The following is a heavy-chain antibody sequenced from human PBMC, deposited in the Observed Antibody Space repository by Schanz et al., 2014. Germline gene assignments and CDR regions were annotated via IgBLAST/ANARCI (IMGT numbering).Heavy chain of an antibody. J-gene: IGHJ4*02. CDR2: INAANGNT. Sequence: VQSVHSGTEVQKLGASVKVSCTASGYTFTSYDINWVRQAPGQRLEWMGWINAANGNTRYSQKFQGRVTITRDTLASTAYMEVRSLRSDDTALYYCARGGYSSGWYDRDIAHFDYWGQGTLVTVSS. V-gene: IGHV1-3*01. CDR1: GYTFTSYD. CDR3: ARGGYSSGWYDRDIAHFDY. D-gene: IGHD6-19*01.